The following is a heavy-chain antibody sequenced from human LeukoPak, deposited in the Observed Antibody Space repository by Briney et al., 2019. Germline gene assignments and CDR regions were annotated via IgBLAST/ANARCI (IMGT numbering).Heavy chain of an antibody. CDR2: VDYTGST. CDR1: RGSMRSYY. J-gene: IGHJ3*02. V-gene: IGHV4-59*01. D-gene: IGHD3-16*01. CDR3: ARNYDDSGWAFDI. Sequence: SETLSLTCIVSRGSMRSYYWSWIRQPPGKGLEWIGYVDYTGSTNYNPSLKSRVTMSIDTAKNRFSLKLNSVTAADTAVYYCARNYDDSGWAFDIWGQGTMVTVST.